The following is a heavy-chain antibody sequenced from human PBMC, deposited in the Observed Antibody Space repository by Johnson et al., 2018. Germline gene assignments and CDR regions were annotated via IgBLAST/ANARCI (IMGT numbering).Heavy chain of an antibody. V-gene: IGHV3-33*01. CDR1: GFTFSSYG. Sequence: QVQLVESGGGVVQPGRSLRLSCAASGFTFSSYGMHWVRQAPGKGLEWVAVQWYAGSNKYYADSVKGRFTISRDNSKNTLYLHKHSLRAEDTAVYNGARDSATPYWYFELWGRGTLVTVSS. D-gene: IGHD3-10*01. CDR2: QWYAGSNK. J-gene: IGHJ2*01. CDR3: ARDSATPYWYFEL.